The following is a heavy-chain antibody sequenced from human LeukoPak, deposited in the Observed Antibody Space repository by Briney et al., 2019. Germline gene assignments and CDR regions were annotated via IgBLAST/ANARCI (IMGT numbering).Heavy chain of an antibody. J-gene: IGHJ4*02. CDR2: IYYSGST. V-gene: IGHV4-59*01. CDR3: AREGSGWNYFDY. Sequence: SETLSLTCTVSGGSLSSYYWSWIQQPPGKGLEWIGYIYYSGSTNYNPSLKSRVTISIDTSKNQFSLKLSSVTAADTAVYYCAREGSGWNYFDYWGQGTLVTVSS. CDR1: GGSLSSYY. D-gene: IGHD6-19*01.